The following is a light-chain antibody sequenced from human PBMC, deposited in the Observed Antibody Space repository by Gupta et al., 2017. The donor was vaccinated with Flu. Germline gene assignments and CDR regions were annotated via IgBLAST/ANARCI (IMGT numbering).Light chain of an antibody. CDR1: RSVSGGYHV. CDR2: EVR. CDR3: SSYANSNNIV. J-gene: IGLJ1*01. V-gene: IGLV2-14*01. Sequence: SIIISCARTRSVSGGYHVVCYYQQHASKANILMIYEVRQRPGVFTHRFSCSRCGNTAPLTISGLEEEEEDDYYCSSYANSNNIVFGTGTKVTVL.